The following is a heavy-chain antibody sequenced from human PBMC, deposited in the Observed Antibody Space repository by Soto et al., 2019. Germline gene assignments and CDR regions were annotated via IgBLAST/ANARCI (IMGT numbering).Heavy chain of an antibody. J-gene: IGHJ5*02. D-gene: IGHD1-1*01. CDR1: GGSVFSSSSY. V-gene: IGHV4-39*01. Sequence: SETLSLTCTVTGGSVFSSSSYWAWIRQSPGKGLEWIGQIFYNGKTYYSPSLGSRVTMSVDSSNNLFSLGLSSVTAVDTAVYYCARHLRSTTTPPRVWFDTWGLGTLVTVSS. CDR3: ARHLRSTTTPPRVWFDT. CDR2: IFYNGKT.